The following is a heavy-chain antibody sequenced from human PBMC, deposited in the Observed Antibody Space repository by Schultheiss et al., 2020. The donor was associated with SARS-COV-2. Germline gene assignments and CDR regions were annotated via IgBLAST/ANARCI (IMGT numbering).Heavy chain of an antibody. J-gene: IGHJ4*02. CDR1: GFTFSSYG. CDR2: IWYDGSNK. D-gene: IGHD4-11*01. V-gene: IGHV3-33*08. Sequence: GGSLRLSCAASGFTFSSYGMHWVRQAPGKGLEWVAVIWYDGSNKYYADSVKGRFTISRDNSKNTLYLQMNSLRAEDTAVYYCATVDYSNDSILAANEEYYFDYWGQGTLVTVSS. CDR3: ATVDYSNDSILAANEEYYFDY.